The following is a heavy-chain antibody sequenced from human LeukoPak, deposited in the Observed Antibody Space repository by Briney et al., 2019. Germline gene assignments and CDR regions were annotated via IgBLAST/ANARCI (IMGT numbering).Heavy chain of an antibody. D-gene: IGHD2-2*01. CDR1: GFTFSSYA. Sequence: GGSLRLSCAASGFTFSSYAMSWVRQAPGKGLEWGSAISGSGGSTYYADSVKGRFTISRDNSKNTLYLQMNSLRAEDTAVYYCAKTPSNSPTFDYWGQGTLVTVSS. CDR3: AKTPSNSPTFDY. V-gene: IGHV3-23*01. J-gene: IGHJ4*02. CDR2: ISGSGGST.